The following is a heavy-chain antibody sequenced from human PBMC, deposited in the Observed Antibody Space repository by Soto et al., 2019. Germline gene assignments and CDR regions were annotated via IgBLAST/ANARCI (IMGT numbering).Heavy chain of an antibody. J-gene: IGHJ4*02. D-gene: IGHD2-21*01. CDR2: ITGSGGAM. V-gene: IGHV3-48*03. CDR1: GFDFSGSE. Sequence: GGSLRLSCTASGFDFSGSEMNWFRQAPGKGLVWVAYITGSGGAMFHADSVKGRFSISRDNAKNSLFLEMNNLTADDAGVYYCAKVAPFILGSPFWGQGTLVTVSS. CDR3: AKVAPFILGSPF.